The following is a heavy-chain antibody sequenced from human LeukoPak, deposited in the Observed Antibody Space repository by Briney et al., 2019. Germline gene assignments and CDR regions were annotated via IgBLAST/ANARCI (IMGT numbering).Heavy chain of an antibody. V-gene: IGHV4-39*01. CDR1: VDSISSSTNY. CDR2: IFYTGLT. D-gene: IGHD3/OR15-3a*01. CDR3: ARRGLATDDAFDI. J-gene: IGHJ3*02. Sequence: SETLSLTCTVSVDSISSSTNYWGWIRQPPGKGLECIGSIFYTGLTYYNPSLKSRVTISIDTSRNQFSLKLTSVTAADTGVFYCARRGLATDDAFDIWGQGTVVTVSS.